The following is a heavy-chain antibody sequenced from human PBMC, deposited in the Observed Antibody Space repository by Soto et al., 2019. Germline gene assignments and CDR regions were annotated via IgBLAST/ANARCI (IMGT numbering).Heavy chain of an antibody. J-gene: IGHJ4*02. Sequence: QITLKESGPTLVKPTQTLTLTCTFSGFSLSTSGVGVGWIRQPPGKALEWLALIYWDDDKRYSPSLKTRLTITKDTSKNPVVLTMTDMDPVDTATYYCVYLFWQNFDYWGQGTLVTVSS. V-gene: IGHV2-5*02. D-gene: IGHD2-21*01. CDR1: GFSLSTSGVG. CDR3: VYLFWQNFDY. CDR2: IYWDDDK.